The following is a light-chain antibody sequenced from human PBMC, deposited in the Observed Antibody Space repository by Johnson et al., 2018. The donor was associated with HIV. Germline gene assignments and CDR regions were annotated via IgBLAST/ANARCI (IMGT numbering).Light chain of an antibody. V-gene: IGLV1-51*02. CDR1: SSNFGNNY. J-gene: IGLJ1*01. Sequence: QLVLTQPPSVSAAPGQKVTISCSTNSSNFGNNYVSWYQQLPGTAPKLLIYENNKRPSGIPDRFSGSKSGTSATLGITGLQTGDEADYYCGTWDSGLGAVYVFGPGTKVTVL. CDR3: GTWDSGLGAVYV. CDR2: ENN.